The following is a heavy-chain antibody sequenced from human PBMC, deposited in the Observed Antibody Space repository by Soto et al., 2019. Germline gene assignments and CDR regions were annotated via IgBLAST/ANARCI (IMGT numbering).Heavy chain of an antibody. J-gene: IGHJ4*01. CDR3: ARDTGSYYLDS. D-gene: IGHD1-26*01. CDR1: GGSISSYF. V-gene: IGHV4-59*01. Sequence: QVQLLESGPGRVKPSETLSLTCTIYGGSISSYFWSWIRQPPGKGLEWIGYIHYSGTTVYSPSLKSRVTMSIDTSENQFTLNLTSVTAADTAVYYCARDTGSYYLDSWGQGSLVTVSS. CDR2: IHYSGTT.